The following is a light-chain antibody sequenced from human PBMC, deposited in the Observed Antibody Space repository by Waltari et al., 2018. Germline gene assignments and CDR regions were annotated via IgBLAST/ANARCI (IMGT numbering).Light chain of an antibody. V-gene: IGKV4-1*01. J-gene: IGKJ1*01. CDR3: QQYFLTPT. CDR1: QGLRNW. Sequence: DIQLTQSPSSVSASVGDRVTITCRASQGLRNWLAWYQQKPGQPPKLLFYWASTRESGVPDRFSGGGSGTDFTLTISSLQAEDVAVYYCQQYFLTPTFGLGTRVEVK. CDR2: WAS.